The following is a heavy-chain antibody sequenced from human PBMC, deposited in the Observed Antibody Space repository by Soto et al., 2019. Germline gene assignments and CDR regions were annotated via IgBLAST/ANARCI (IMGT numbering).Heavy chain of an antibody. D-gene: IGHD6-19*01. Sequence: PSETLSLTCTVSGGSISNKRYYWGWIRQPPGKGLEWIGSIHYSGSTYDNPSLKSRVTISVDTSKNQLSLKLKSVTAADTAVYYCARVHVMVVAGSTFDYWGHGTLVTVSS. CDR2: IHYSGST. J-gene: IGHJ4*01. V-gene: IGHV4-39*01. CDR3: ARVHVMVVAGSTFDY. CDR1: GGSISNKRYY.